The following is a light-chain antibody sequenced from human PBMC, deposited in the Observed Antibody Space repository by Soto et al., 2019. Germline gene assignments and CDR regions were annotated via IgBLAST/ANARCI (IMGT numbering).Light chain of an antibody. CDR3: QQTYSTPHT. J-gene: IGKJ2*01. V-gene: IGKV1-39*01. CDR1: QTITTY. Sequence: DIQMTQSPSSLSASVGERVTITCRASQTITTYLNWYQHKPGKAPKLLIYAAISLQSGVPSRLSGSGSGTDFTLTISSLQPEDFATYYCQQTYSTPHTFGQGTKVEIK. CDR2: AAI.